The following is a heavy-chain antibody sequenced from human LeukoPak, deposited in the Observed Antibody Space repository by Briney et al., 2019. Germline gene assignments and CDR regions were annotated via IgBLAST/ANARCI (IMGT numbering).Heavy chain of an antibody. Sequence: SVKVSCKASGGTFSSYAISWVRQAPGQGLEWMGGIIPIFGTANYAQKFQGRVTITADESTSTAYMELSSLRSEDTAVYYCARDADYYGSGSYLYHGYWGQGTLVTVSS. J-gene: IGHJ4*02. CDR2: IIPIFGTA. CDR1: GGTFSSYA. V-gene: IGHV1-69*13. CDR3: ARDADYYGSGSYLYHGY. D-gene: IGHD3-10*01.